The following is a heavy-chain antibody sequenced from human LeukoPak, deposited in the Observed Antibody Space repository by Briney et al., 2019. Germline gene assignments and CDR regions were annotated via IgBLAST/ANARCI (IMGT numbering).Heavy chain of an antibody. V-gene: IGHV3-7*01. CDR1: GFTFSSFW. CDR3: ARDGEEGYCSSTSCVEFAY. J-gene: IGHJ4*02. CDR2: IKQDGSEK. Sequence: GGSLRLSCAASGFTFSSFWMSWVRQAPGKGLEWVANIKQDGSEKYYVDSVKGRFTISRDNAKNSLYLQMNSLRAEDTAVYYCARDGEEGYCSSTSCVEFAYWGQGTLVTVSS. D-gene: IGHD2-2*01.